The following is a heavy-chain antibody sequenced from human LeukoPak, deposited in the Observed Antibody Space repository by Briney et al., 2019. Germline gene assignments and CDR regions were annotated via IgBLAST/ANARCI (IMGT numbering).Heavy chain of an antibody. J-gene: IGHJ4*02. D-gene: IGHD2-2*03. CDR1: GFAFSTFA. V-gene: IGHV3-23*01. CDR2: ISADGAST. CDR3: ARWIYYFDF. Sequence: GGSLRLSCAASGFAFSTFAINWVRQAPGKGLEWVSAISADGASTLYADSVNGQFTISRDSSKNTVYLQMSSLRAEDTAVYFCARWIYYFDFWGQGTLVTVSS.